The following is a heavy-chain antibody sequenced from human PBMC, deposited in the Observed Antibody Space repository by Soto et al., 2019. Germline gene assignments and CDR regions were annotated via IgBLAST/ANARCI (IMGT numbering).Heavy chain of an antibody. D-gene: IGHD6-6*01. Sequence: PSETLSLTCTVSGGSTSSSSYQWVWIRQPPGKGLEWIGNIYYNGNTYYNPSPKSRVTISVDTSNNQFSLKVNSVTAADTAVYYCARERPDGARLDPWGQGTLVTVSS. CDR1: GGSTSSSSYQ. CDR3: ARERPDGARLDP. CDR2: IYYNGNT. J-gene: IGHJ5*02. V-gene: IGHV4-39*02.